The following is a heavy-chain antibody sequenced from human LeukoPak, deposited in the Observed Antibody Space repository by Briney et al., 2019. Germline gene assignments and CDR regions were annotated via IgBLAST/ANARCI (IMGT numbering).Heavy chain of an antibody. Sequence: ASVRVSCKTSGYTFTGYYMRWVRQAPGQGLEWMGWINPNSGATNYAQGRVSMTMDTSISTAYMELSSLRTHDTAVYYYARAYEIQQWHHFDYRGQGTQVTVSS. CDR2: INPNSGAT. V-gene: IGHV1-2*02. CDR3: ARAYEIQQWHHFDY. CDR1: GYTFTGYY. J-gene: IGHJ4*02. D-gene: IGHD5-18*01.